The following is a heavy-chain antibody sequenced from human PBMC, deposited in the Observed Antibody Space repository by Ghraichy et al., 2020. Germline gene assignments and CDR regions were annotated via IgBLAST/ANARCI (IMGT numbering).Heavy chain of an antibody. CDR2: MYYSGST. Sequence: SETLSLTCTVSGDSISSGSYYWGWIRQPPGKGLEWIGSMYYSGSTYYNPSLKSRVTISVDTSKNQFSLRLSSVTAADTAVYYCTRGLRGPTNWGSFEYWGQGTLVTVSS. CDR1: GDSISSGSYY. D-gene: IGHD7-27*01. V-gene: IGHV4-39*01. CDR3: TRGLRGPTNWGSFEY. J-gene: IGHJ4*02.